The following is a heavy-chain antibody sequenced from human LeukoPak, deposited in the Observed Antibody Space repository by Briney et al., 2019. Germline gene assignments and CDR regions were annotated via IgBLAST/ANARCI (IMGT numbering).Heavy chain of an antibody. CDR3: ARAGQISTGAYFDY. V-gene: IGHV1-69*08. D-gene: IGHD3-10*01. J-gene: IGHJ4*02. Sequence: ASVKVPCKASGGTFATYSYSWVRQAPGQGLEWMGRIIPVLDKTNYAQKFQGRVTITADKTTNTAYMDLGSLRSEDTAVYYCARAGQISTGAYFDYWGQGTLVTVSS. CDR1: GGTFATYS. CDR2: IIPVLDKT.